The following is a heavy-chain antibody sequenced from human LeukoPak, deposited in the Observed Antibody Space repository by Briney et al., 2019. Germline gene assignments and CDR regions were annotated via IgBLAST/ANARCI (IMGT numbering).Heavy chain of an antibody. V-gene: IGHV4-34*01. CDR3: ASRKLRNDY. Sequence: ASETLSLTCAVYGGSFSGYYWSWIRQPPGKGLEWIGEINHSGSTNYNPSLKSRVTISVDTSKNQFSLKLSSVTAADTAVYYCASRKLRNDYWGQGTLVTVSS. CDR2: INHSGST. J-gene: IGHJ4*02. D-gene: IGHD7-27*01. CDR1: GGSFSGYY.